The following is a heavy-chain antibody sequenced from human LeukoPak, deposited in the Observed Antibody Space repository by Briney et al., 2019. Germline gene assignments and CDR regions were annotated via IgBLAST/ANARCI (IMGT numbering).Heavy chain of an antibody. CDR1: GGSISSYY. CDR2: IYYSGST. D-gene: IGHD3-10*01. V-gene: IGHV4-59*01. CDR3: ARVGAMYYYGSEPHWFDP. J-gene: IGHJ5*02. Sequence: SETLSLTCTVSGGSISSYYWSWIRQPPGKGLEWSGYIYYSGSTNYTPSLKSRVTISVDTSKNQFSLKLSSVTAADTAVYYCARVGAMYYYGSEPHWFDPWGQGTLVTVSS.